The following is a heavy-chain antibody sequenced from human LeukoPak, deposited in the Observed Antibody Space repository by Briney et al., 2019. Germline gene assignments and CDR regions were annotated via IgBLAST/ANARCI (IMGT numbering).Heavy chain of an antibody. CDR2: ISSSNITI. V-gene: IGHV3-48*04. D-gene: IGHD1-26*01. Sequence: PGGSLRLSCAASGFPFSSYSMNWVRQAPGKGLEWGSYISSSNITIYYADSVTGRYTISRDNAKNSLYLQMNSLRAEDTAVYYCARERGSFVDYWGQGTLVTVSS. CDR1: GFPFSSYS. CDR3: ARERGSFVDY. J-gene: IGHJ4*02.